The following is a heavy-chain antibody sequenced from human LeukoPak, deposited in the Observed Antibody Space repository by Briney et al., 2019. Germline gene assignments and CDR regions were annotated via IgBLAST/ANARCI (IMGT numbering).Heavy chain of an antibody. CDR1: GFIFRDYV. D-gene: IGHD4-17*01. Sequence: GGSLRLSCTASGFIFRDYVMSWVRQAPGKGPEWVAAIWRTGDWTHYVDSVKGRFTISRDNSKNTLYLQMNSLRAEDTALYYCAKLYGDYKHAFHIWGQGTMVTVSS. CDR2: IWRTGDWT. CDR3: AKLYGDYKHAFHI. J-gene: IGHJ3*02. V-gene: IGHV3-23*05.